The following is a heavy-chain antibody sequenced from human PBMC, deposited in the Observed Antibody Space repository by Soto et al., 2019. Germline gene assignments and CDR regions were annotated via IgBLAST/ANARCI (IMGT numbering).Heavy chain of an antibody. V-gene: IGHV4-34*01. D-gene: IGHD3-9*01. CDR1: GGSFSGYY. Sequence: SETLSLTCAVYGGSFSGYYWSWIRQPPGKGLEWIGEINHSGSTNYNPSLKSRVTISVDTSKNQFSLKLSSVTAADTAVYYCARLFMYYDILTGYYRYYFDYWGQGTLVTVSS. J-gene: IGHJ4*02. CDR3: ARLFMYYDILTGYYRYYFDY. CDR2: INHSGST.